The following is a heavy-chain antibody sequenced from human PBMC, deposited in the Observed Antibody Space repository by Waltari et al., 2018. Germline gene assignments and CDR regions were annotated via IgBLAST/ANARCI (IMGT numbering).Heavy chain of an antibody. CDR1: GYTFTGYY. V-gene: IGHV3-33*01. CDR3: AYSKSF. J-gene: IGHJ4*02. Sequence: QVQLVQSGAEVKKPGASVKVSCKASGYTFTGYYMHWVRQAPGKGLEWVAVIWYDGSNKYYADSVKGRFTISRDNSKNTLYLQMNSLRAEDTAVYYCAYSKSFWGQGTLVTVSS. D-gene: IGHD4-4*01. CDR2: IWYDGSNK.